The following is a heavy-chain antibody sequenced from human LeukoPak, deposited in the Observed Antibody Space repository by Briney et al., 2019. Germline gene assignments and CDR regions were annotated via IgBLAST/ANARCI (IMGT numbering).Heavy chain of an antibody. CDR2: ISSSTI. D-gene: IGHD1-26*01. V-gene: IGHV3-48*01. J-gene: IGHJ4*02. CDR3: ARDGRIQWELDY. Sequence: PGGSLRLSCAASGFTFSSYAMHWVRQAPGKGLEWISYISSSTIYYADSVKGRFTISRDNAKNSLSLQMNSLRADDSAVYYCARDGRIQWELDYWGQGTLVTVSS. CDR1: GFTFSSYA.